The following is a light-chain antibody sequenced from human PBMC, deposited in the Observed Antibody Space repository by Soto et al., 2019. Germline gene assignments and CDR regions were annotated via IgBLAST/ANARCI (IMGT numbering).Light chain of an antibody. J-gene: IGKJ2*01. CDR2: DAS. Sequence: DIQMTQSPSTLSASVGDRVTITCRASQSISSWLAWYQQKPGKAPKLLIYDASSLESGVPSRFSGSGSGTEFPLTISSLQPDDFAPYYCQQYNSYCLYTFGQGTKLEIK. V-gene: IGKV1-5*01. CDR3: QQYNSYCLYT. CDR1: QSISSW.